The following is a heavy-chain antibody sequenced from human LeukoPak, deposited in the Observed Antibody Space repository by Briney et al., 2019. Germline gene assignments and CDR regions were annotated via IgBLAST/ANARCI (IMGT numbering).Heavy chain of an antibody. Sequence: GGSLRLSCAASGFTFSSYGMHWVRQAPGKGLEWVAFIRYDGSNKYYADSVKGRFTISRDNSKNTLYLQMNSLRAEDTAVYYCARGILGYCSGGSCYSNRFDYWGQGTLVTVSS. D-gene: IGHD2-15*01. CDR2: IRYDGSNK. J-gene: IGHJ4*02. CDR1: GFTFSSYG. CDR3: ARGILGYCSGGSCYSNRFDY. V-gene: IGHV3-30*02.